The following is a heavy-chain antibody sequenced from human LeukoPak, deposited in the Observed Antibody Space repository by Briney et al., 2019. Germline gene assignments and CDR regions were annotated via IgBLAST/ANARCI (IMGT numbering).Heavy chain of an antibody. Sequence: GGSLRLSCAASGFTFTDSAMTWVRQAPGKWLEWVSAISTSGGDTIYTDSVKDRFTISRDNSKNTLYLQMNSLGADDTAIYYCAKGGNYAPLDYWGQGTLVTVSS. CDR2: ISTSGGDT. V-gene: IGHV3-23*01. CDR3: AKGGNYAPLDY. J-gene: IGHJ4*02. D-gene: IGHD1-7*01. CDR1: GFTFTDSA.